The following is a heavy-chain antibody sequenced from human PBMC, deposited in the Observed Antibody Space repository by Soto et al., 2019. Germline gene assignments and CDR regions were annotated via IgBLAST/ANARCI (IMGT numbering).Heavy chain of an antibody. CDR2: VYHTGDT. J-gene: IGHJ5*02. CDR1: GGTVAISHW. D-gene: IGHD1-26*01. V-gene: IGHV4-4*02. CDR3: AREIVSAGGNNYFDP. Sequence: SETLSLTCGVSGGTVAISHWWSCVRQSPGGGLEWIGNVYHTGDTNFNPSLQSRVTISVDKSNNQFSLRLNSLTAADTAVYFCAREIVSAGGNNYFDPWGPGTLITVSS.